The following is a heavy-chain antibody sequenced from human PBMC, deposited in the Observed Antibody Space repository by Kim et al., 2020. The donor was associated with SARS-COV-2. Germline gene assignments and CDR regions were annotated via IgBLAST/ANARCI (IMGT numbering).Heavy chain of an antibody. J-gene: IGHJ4*02. D-gene: IGHD3-10*01. V-gene: IGHV3-23*01. CDR1: GFTFSPNA. Sequence: GGSLRLSCAASGFTFSPNAMNWVRQAPGKGLEWVAGIGGDEKTYYADSVKGRFTISRDNSKNTWYLQMNSVRAEDTARYYCAKDLWGFSGNDYWGQGTLGSVST. CDR2: IGGDEKT. CDR3: AKDLWGFSGNDY.